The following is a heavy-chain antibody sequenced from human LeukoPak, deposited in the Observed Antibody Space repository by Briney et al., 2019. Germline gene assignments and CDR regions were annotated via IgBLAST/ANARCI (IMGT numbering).Heavy chain of an antibody. V-gene: IGHV3-43*02. D-gene: IGHD6-13*01. CDR3: AKGSSSRVKQHFDY. CDR2: ISWDGGGT. CDR1: GFTFSMFG. Sequence: GGSLRLSCATSGFTFSMFGMNWVRQAPGKGLEWASLISWDGGGTYYEDSVKGRFTISRDNSKTSLYLQMNSLRTDDTALYYCAKGSSSRVKQHFDYWGQGTLVTVSS. J-gene: IGHJ4*02.